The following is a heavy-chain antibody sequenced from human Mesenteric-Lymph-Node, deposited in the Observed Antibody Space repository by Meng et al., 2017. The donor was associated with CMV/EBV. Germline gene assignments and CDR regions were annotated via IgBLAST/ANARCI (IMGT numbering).Heavy chain of an antibody. J-gene: IGHJ5*02. CDR3: ARGIYYDFWSGYRWFDP. Sequence: GAFSGYYWSWIRQPPGKGLEWIGEINHSGSTNYNPSLKSRVTISVDTSKNQFSLKLSSVTAADTAVYYCARGIYYDFWSGYRWFDPWGQGTLVTVSS. D-gene: IGHD3-3*01. V-gene: IGHV4-34*01. CDR1: GAFSGYY. CDR2: INHSGST.